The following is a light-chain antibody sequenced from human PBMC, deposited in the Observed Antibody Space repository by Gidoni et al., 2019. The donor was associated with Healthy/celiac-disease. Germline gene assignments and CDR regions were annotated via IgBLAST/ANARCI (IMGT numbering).Light chain of an antibody. CDR1: QSVSSSY. Sequence: DIVLTQSPVTLSLSPGERATLSCRASQSVSSSYLDWYQQKPGQAPRLLIYGASSRATGIPDRFSGSGSGTDFTLTISRLEPEDFAVYYCQQYGSSPPITFGQGTRLEIK. J-gene: IGKJ5*01. V-gene: IGKV3-20*01. CDR2: GAS. CDR3: QQYGSSPPIT.